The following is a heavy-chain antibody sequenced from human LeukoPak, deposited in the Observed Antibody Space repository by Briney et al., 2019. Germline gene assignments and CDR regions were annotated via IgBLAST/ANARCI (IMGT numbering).Heavy chain of an antibody. V-gene: IGHV4-59*01. Sequence: ASETLSLTCTVSGGSIRSYHWSWIRQPAGKGLEWMGHIYYSGSTNYNPSLKSRVTISVDTSKNQLSLKLSSVTAADTAVYYCARVDYGDYNAHYYYYYMDVWGKGTTVTISS. CDR1: GGSIRSYH. J-gene: IGHJ6*03. CDR3: ARVDYGDYNAHYYYYYMDV. D-gene: IGHD4-17*01. CDR2: IYYSGST.